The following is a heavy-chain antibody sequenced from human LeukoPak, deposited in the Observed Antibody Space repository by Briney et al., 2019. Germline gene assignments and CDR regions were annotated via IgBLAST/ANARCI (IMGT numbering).Heavy chain of an antibody. D-gene: IGHD3-10*01. CDR3: AKTGGPSD. CDR2: IYSGGTT. J-gene: IGHJ4*02. V-gene: IGHV3-53*01. Sequence: GGSLRLSCAASGFTVSNNFLTWVRQALGKGLEWVSVIYSGGTTYYADSVKGRFTISRDTSRNTLYLQMNSLRAEDTAVYYCAKTGGPSDWGQGTLVIVSS. CDR1: GFTVSNNF.